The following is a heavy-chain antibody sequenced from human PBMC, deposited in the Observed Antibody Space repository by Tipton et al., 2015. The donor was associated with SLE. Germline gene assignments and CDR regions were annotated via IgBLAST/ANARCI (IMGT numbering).Heavy chain of an antibody. CDR2: VYYTGDT. V-gene: IGHV4-59*12. J-gene: IGHJ4*02. Sequence: GLVKPSETLYLTCTVSGDSIVSYYWGWIRQPPGQGLEWIGHVYYTGDTYYNPSLRSRVTISLDTSKNQISLNLNSVTAADTAMYYCARLPEYYFDAWGQGTLVTVSS. CDR1: GDSIVSYY. CDR3: ARLPEYYFDA.